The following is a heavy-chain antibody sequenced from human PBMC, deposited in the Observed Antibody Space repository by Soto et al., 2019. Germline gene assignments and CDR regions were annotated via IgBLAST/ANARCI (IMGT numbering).Heavy chain of an antibody. CDR2: IWYDGSNK. J-gene: IGHJ4*02. D-gene: IGHD3-10*01. CDR3: ARGRYYGSGSSRFDY. V-gene: IGHV3-33*01. Sequence: QVQLVESGGGVVQPGRSQRLSCAASGFTFSSYGMHWVRQAPGKGLEWVAVIWYDGSNKYYADSVKGRFTISRDNSKNTLYLQMNSLRAEDTAVYYCARGRYYGSGSSRFDYWGQGTLVTVSS. CDR1: GFTFSSYG.